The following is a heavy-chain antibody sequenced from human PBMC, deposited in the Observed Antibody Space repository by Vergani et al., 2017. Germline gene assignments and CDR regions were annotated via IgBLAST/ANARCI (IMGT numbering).Heavy chain of an antibody. CDR2: FDGK. J-gene: IGHJ5*02. D-gene: IGHD3-16*01. Sequence: QVQLLQSGPEVKKPGASVKVSCQASEYTLNELSIYWVRQVPGKGLEWMGSFDGKFLAQKFQGRATMTQDTSTDTAYMELRNLRSDDTARYYCTTDYRLTLGGVAAIFDHWGQGTMVTVSS. CDR3: TTDYRLTLGGVAAIFDH. V-gene: IGHV1-24*01. CDR1: EYTLNELS.